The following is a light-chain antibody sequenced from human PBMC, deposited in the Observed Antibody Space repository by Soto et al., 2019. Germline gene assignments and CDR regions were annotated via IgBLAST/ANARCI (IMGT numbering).Light chain of an antibody. CDR3: GSYASSSTLSV. J-gene: IGLJ1*01. V-gene: IGLV2-14*01. CDR1: SSDVGGYNY. Sequence: SVLTRPASVSGSPGQSITISCTGTSSDVGGYNYVSWYQQHSGKAPKLMIYDVSNRPSGVSNRFSGSKSGNTASLTISGLQAEDEADYCCGSYASSSTLSVFGTGTKVTVL. CDR2: DVS.